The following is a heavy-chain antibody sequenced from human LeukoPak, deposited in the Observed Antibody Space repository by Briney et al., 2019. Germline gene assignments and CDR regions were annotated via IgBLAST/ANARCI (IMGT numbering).Heavy chain of an antibody. CDR2: ILYSGTTT. CDR1: GGSISPYY. D-gene: IGHD1-1*01. V-gene: IGHV4-59*01. CDR3: ARVGDWNDLVC. J-gene: IGHJ4*02. Sequence: TPSETLSLTCTVSGGSISPYYWSWIRQTPGKGLEWIGYILYSGTTTNYNPSLKSRVTISVDTSKNQFSLKLSSVTAADTAVYYCARVGDWNDLVCWGQGTLVTVSS.